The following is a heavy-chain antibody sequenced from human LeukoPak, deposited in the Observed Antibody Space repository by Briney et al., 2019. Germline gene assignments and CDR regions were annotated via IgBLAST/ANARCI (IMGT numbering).Heavy chain of an antibody. D-gene: IGHD6-6*01. CDR2: INPNGGGT. CDR3: ARGDLTSIAARISFDY. V-gene: IGHV1-2*06. Sequence: ASVKVSCKASGYTFTGYYMHWVRQAPGQGLEWMGRINPNGGGTNYAQKFQGRVTMTRDTSISTAYMELSRLRSDDTAVYYCARGDLTSIAARISFDYWGQGTLVTVSS. CDR1: GYTFTGYY. J-gene: IGHJ4*02.